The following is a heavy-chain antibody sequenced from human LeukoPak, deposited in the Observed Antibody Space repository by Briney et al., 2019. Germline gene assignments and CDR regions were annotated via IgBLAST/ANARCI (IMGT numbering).Heavy chain of an antibody. V-gene: IGHV4-4*02. J-gene: IGHJ5*02. CDR2: IYHSGST. Sequence: PSETLSLTCAVSGGSISSSNWWSWVRQPPGKGLEWIGEIYHSGSTNYNPSLKSRVTISVDKSKNQFSLKLSSVTAADTAVNYCARGYYDSSGYYAASFDPWGQGTLVTVSS. CDR3: ARGYYDSSGYYAASFDP. CDR1: GGSISSSNW. D-gene: IGHD3-22*01.